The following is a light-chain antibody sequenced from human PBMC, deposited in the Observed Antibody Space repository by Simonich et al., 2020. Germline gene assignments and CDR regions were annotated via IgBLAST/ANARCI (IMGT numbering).Light chain of an antibody. CDR2: DVS. CDR1: ISDVGGYNY. J-gene: IGLJ2*01. Sequence: QSALTQPASVSGSPGQSITISCTGTISDVGGYNYVSWYQQHPGKAPKLMIYDVSKRPSGVPDRFSGSKSGNTASLTVSGLQAEDEADYYCSSYAGSNNLVFGGGTKLTVL. V-gene: IGLV2-8*01. CDR3: SSYAGSNNLV.